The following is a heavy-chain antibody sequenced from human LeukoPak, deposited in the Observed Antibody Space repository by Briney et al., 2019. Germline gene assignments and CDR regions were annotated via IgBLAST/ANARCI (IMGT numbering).Heavy chain of an antibody. CDR2: ISSSGGST. V-gene: IGHV3-23*01. J-gene: IGHJ4*02. Sequence: AGGSLRLSCAASGFTFSSYAMSWVRQAPGKGLEWVSAISSSGGSTYYADSVKGRFTISRDNSKNTLYLQMNSLRVEDTAVYYCAKDPYGYNSYYFDYWGQGTLGTVCS. D-gene: IGHD5-24*01. CDR1: GFTFSSYA. CDR3: AKDPYGYNSYYFDY.